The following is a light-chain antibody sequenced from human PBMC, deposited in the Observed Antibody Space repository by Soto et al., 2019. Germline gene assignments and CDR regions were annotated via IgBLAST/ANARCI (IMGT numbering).Light chain of an antibody. CDR3: SSYISSSTHV. V-gene: IGLV2-14*03. CDR1: SSDVGAYTF. Sequence: QSVLTQPASVSGSPGQSITISCTGTSSDVGAYTFVSWYEQHPDKVPKLMIFDVSRRRSGVSDRFSGSKSGNTASLTIAGRRPVLEADYYCSSYISSSTHVFGSGTKVTVL. CDR2: DVS. J-gene: IGLJ1*01.